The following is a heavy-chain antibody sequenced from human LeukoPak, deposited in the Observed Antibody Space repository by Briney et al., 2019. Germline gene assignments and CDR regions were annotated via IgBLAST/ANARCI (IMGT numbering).Heavy chain of an antibody. J-gene: IGHJ4*02. V-gene: IGHV3-48*04. Sequence: PGGSLRLSCAASGFTFRSYSMNWVRQAPGKGLEWVSYISSSNSTIYYRDSVKGRLTISRDNAENSLYLQMNSLRAEDTAVYYCARGSNSGRGALDFWGQGTLVTVSS. CDR1: GFTFRSYS. CDR2: ISSSNSTI. CDR3: ARGSNSGRGALDF. D-gene: IGHD3-10*02.